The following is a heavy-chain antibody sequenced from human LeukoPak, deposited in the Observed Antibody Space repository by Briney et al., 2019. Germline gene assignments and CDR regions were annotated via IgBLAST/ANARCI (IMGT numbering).Heavy chain of an antibody. CDR2: INAGNGNT. D-gene: IGHD6-6*01. CDR1: GYTFTDYY. Sequence: ASVKVSCKASGYTFTDYYMHWVRQAPGQRLEWMGWINAGNGNTKYSQKFQGRVTITRDTSASTAYMELSSLRSEDTAVYYCARSPGSSSSFDYWGQGTLVTVSS. V-gene: IGHV1/OR15-3*02. CDR3: ARSPGSSSSFDY. J-gene: IGHJ4*02.